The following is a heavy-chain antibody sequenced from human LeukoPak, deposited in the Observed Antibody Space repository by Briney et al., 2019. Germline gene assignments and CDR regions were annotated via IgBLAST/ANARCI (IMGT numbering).Heavy chain of an antibody. Sequence: ASVKVSCKASGGTFSSYAISWLRQAPGQGLEWMGGIIPIFGTANYAQKFQGRVTITADESTSTAYMELSSLRSEDTAVYYCARVEYEAAAGTSSYYYYGLDVWGQGTTVTVSS. CDR2: IIPIFGTA. CDR1: GGTFSSYA. V-gene: IGHV1-69*13. CDR3: ARVEYEAAAGTSSYYYYGLDV. D-gene: IGHD6-13*01. J-gene: IGHJ6*02.